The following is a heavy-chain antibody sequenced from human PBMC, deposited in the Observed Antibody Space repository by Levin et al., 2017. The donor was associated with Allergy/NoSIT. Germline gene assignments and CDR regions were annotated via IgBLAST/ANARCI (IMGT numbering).Heavy chain of an antibody. V-gene: IGHV3-23*01. Sequence: GGSLRLSCAASGFTFNNRAMTWVRQAAGKGLEWVSGITGDGKDTHYAVSVKGRFTISRDNSNNMLYLQMNSLRAEDTAMYYCAKGITIFGVGRLDSWGPGALVTVSS. J-gene: IGHJ4*02. D-gene: IGHD3-3*01. CDR3: AKGITIFGVGRLDS. CDR2: ITGDGKDT. CDR1: GFTFNNRA.